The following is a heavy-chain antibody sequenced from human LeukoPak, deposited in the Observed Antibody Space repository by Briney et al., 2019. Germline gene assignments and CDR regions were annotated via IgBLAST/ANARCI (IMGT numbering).Heavy chain of an antibody. Sequence: PSETLSLTCAVYGGSFSGYYWSWIRQPPGKGLEWIGEINHSGSTNYNPSLKSRVTISVDTSKNQFSLKLSSVTAADTAVYYCARGRGYPYYFDYWGQGTLVTVSS. CDR1: GGSFSGYY. J-gene: IGHJ4*02. CDR2: INHSGST. D-gene: IGHD5-12*01. CDR3: ARGRGYPYYFDY. V-gene: IGHV4-34*01.